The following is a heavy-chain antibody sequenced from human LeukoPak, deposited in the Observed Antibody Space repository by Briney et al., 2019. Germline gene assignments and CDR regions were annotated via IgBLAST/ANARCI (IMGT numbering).Heavy chain of an antibody. CDR3: VSGQLVDETPYYYYYMDV. J-gene: IGHJ6*03. V-gene: IGHV1-2*06. D-gene: IGHD6-6*01. CDR1: GYTFTGYY. CDR2: INPNSGGT. Sequence: GASVKVSCKASGYTFTGYYMHWVRQAPGQGLEWMGRINPNSGGTNYAQKFQGRVTMTRDTSIGTAYMELSRLRSDDTAVYYCVSGQLVDETPYYYYYMDVWGKGTTVTVSS.